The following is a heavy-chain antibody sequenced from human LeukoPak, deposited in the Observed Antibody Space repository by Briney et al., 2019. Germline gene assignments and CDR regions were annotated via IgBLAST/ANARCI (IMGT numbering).Heavy chain of an antibody. Sequence: PGGSLRLSCAASGFTFSSYGVNWVRQAPGKGVEWVSYIRSSGTTIYYADSVKGRFTISRDNAKNSLYLQMNSLRDEDTALYYCARDRSSSAAPSLSYWGQGTLVTVSS. D-gene: IGHD6-19*01. CDR3: ARDRSSSAAPSLSY. V-gene: IGHV3-48*02. J-gene: IGHJ4*02. CDR1: GFTFSSYG. CDR2: IRSSGTTI.